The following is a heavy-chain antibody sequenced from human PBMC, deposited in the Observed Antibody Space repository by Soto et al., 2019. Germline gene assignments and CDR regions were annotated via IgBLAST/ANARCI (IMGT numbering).Heavy chain of an antibody. CDR2: IFPSDSET. D-gene: IGHD3-10*01. CDR3: ARQKGGSGSSSYYYYGMDV. V-gene: IGHV5-51*01. Sequence: KVSCKASGYTFTSYGISWVRQMPGKGLEYLGIIFPSDSETKYSPSFQGQVTISADKSISTAYLQWSSLKASDTAMYYCARQKGGSGSSSYYYYGMDVWGQGTTVTVSS. J-gene: IGHJ6*02. CDR1: GYTFTSYG.